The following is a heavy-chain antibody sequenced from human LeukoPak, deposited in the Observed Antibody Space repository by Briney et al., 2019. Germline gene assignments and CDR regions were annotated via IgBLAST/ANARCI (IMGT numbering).Heavy chain of an antibody. CDR1: GYTFTSYA. CDR2: MNPSNGNT. Sequence: VKVSCKASGYTFTSYAINWVRQATGQGLEWMGWMNPSNGNTGLAQKFQGRLTMTRDTSISTAYMELRGLTSDDTAVYFCARGSSEEMATIADWGQGTLVTVSS. D-gene: IGHD5-24*01. V-gene: IGHV1-8*01. CDR3: ARGSSEEMATIAD. J-gene: IGHJ4*02.